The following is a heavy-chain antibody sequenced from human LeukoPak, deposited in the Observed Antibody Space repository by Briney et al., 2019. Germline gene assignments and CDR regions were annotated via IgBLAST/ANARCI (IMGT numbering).Heavy chain of an antibody. Sequence: PGGSLRLSCAASGFTFSSYSMNWVRQAPGKGLEWVSSISSSSSYIYYADSVKGRFTISRDNAKNSLYLQMNSLRAEDTAVYYCARDGLARACSGGSCYDLVAQGYFDYWGQGTLVTVSS. V-gene: IGHV3-21*01. D-gene: IGHD2-15*01. CDR2: ISSSSSYI. CDR3: ARDGLARACSGGSCYDLVAQGYFDY. CDR1: GFTFSSYS. J-gene: IGHJ4*02.